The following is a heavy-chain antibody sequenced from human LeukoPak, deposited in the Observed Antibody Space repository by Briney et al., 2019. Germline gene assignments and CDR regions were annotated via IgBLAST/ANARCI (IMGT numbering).Heavy chain of an antibody. J-gene: IGHJ5*02. CDR3: ARDPSQTKWELNH. CDR2: MNPNSGNT. V-gene: IGHV1-8*03. CDR1: GYTFTSYD. D-gene: IGHD1-26*01. Sequence: GASVKVSCKASGYTFTSYDINWVRQATGQGLEWMGWMNPNSGNTGYAQKFQGRVTITTDESTSTAYMELSSLRSEDTAVYYCARDPSQTKWELNHWGQGTLVTVSS.